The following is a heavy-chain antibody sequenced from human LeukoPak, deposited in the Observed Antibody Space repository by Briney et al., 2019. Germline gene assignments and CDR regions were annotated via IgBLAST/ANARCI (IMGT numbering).Heavy chain of an antibody. V-gene: IGHV3-48*03. CDR2: IGSSGSTV. D-gene: IGHD6-19*01. J-gene: IGHJ4*02. CDR3: ARASSGSLVRGFDY. Sequence: PGGSLRLSCAASGFSFSNEMNWVRQAPGKGLEWVSYIGSSGSTVYYADSVKGRFTISRDNSKNTLYLQMNSLRAEDTAVYYCARASSGSLVRGFDYWGQGTLVTVSS. CDR1: GFSFSNE.